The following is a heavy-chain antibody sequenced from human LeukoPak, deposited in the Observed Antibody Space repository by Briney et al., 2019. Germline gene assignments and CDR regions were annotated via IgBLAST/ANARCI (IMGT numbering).Heavy chain of an antibody. D-gene: IGHD4-11*01. CDR2: VVHTVST. J-gene: IGHJ6*03. Sequence: PSETLSLTCAVYVGSFSGYYWAWIRQPPEKGLEWIGCVVHTVSTKFNPSLNGRVSISRDTSNNFFSLRLRSVTAADTAVYFCARGRVSSSTWYSTYYYFFYMDFWGKGTTVTVSS. CDR3: ARGRVSSSTWYSTYYYFFYMDF. V-gene: IGHV4-59*01. CDR1: VGSFSGYY.